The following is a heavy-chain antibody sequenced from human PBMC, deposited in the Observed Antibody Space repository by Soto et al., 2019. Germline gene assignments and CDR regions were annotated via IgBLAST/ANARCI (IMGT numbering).Heavy chain of an antibody. CDR2: IYPGDSDT. CDR1: GYSFTSYW. D-gene: IGHD5-12*01. V-gene: IGHV5-51*01. J-gene: IGHJ4*02. CDR3: ARDHHRYSGYDYVDY. Sequence: PGESLKISCKGSGYSFTSYWIGWVRQMPGKGLGWMGIIYPGDSDTRYSPSFQGQVTISADKSISTAYLQWSSLKASDTAMYYCARDHHRYSGYDYVDYWGQGTLVTVSS.